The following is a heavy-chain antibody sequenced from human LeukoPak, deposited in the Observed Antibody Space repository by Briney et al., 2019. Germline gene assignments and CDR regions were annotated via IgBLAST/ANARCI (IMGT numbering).Heavy chain of an antibody. Sequence: GGSLRLSCAASRFTFSSYSMNWVRQAPGKGLEWVSSISSSSYIYYADSVKGRFTISRDNAKNSLYLQMNSLRAEDTAMYYCARDDCSSTSCYRINDWGQGTLVTVSS. D-gene: IGHD2-2*02. CDR3: ARDDCSSTSCYRIND. V-gene: IGHV3-21*01. J-gene: IGHJ4*02. CDR2: ISSSSYI. CDR1: RFTFSSYS.